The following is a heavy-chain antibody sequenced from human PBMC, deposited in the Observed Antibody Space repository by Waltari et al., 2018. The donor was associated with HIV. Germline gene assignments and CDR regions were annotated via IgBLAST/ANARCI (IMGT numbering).Heavy chain of an antibody. Sequence: EVQLVESGGGLVQPGGSMRLSCAASGFTFSSYWMSWVRQAPGKGLEWVANIKQDGSEKYYVDSMKGRFTISRDNAKNSLYLQINSLRAEDTAVYYCAVRSPARRLNWFDPWGQGTLVIVSS. CDR3: AVRSPARRLNWFDP. D-gene: IGHD2-8*01. V-gene: IGHV3-7*01. J-gene: IGHJ5*02. CDR1: GFTFSSYW. CDR2: IKQDGSEK.